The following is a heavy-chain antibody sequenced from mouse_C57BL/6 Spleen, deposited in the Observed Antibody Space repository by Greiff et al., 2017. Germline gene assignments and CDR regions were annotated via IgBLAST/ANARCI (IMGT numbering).Heavy chain of an antibody. J-gene: IGHJ1*03. D-gene: IGHD2-4*01. CDR1: GFTLSDYY. CDR2: INYDGSST. Sequence: EVMLVESEGGLVQPGSSMKLSCTASGFTLSDYYMAWVRQVPEKGLEWVANINYDGSSTYYLDSLKSRFIISRDNAKNILYLQMSSLKSEDTATYYCARVPQYRYDYDGWYFDVWGTGTTVTVSS. CDR3: ARVPQYRYDYDGWYFDV. V-gene: IGHV5-16*01.